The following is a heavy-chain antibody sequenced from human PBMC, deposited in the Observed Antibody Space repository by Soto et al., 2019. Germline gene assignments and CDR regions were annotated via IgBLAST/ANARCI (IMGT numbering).Heavy chain of an antibody. J-gene: IGHJ4*02. CDR3: ARRRWRTSGYDSQIDY. Sequence: SETLSLTCTVSGGSISSSGYYWGWIRQPPGKGLEWIGSIYYSGSTYYNPSLKSRVTISVDTSKNQFSLKLSSVTAADTAVYYCARRRWRTSGYDSQIDYWGQGTLVTVSS. D-gene: IGHD5-12*01. V-gene: IGHV4-39*01. CDR2: IYYSGST. CDR1: GGSISSSGYY.